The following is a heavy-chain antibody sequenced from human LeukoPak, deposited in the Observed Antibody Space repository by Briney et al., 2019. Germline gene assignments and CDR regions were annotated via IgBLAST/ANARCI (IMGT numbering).Heavy chain of an antibody. CDR3: ARHFVRSGSYWADY. V-gene: IGHV4-38-2*01. Sequence: PSETLSLTCAVSGYSISSGYYWGWIRQPPGKGLEWIGSIYHSGSTYYNPSLKSRVTISVDTSKNQFSLRVTSVTAADTAVYHCARHFVRSGSYWADYWGQGTLVTVSS. CDR1: GYSISSGYY. CDR2: IYHSGST. J-gene: IGHJ4*02. D-gene: IGHD1-26*01.